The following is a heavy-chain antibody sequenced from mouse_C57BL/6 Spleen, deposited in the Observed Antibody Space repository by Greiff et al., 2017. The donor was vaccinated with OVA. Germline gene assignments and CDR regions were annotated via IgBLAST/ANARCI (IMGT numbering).Heavy chain of an antibody. CDR3: ARRSITTVVAGDY. J-gene: IGHJ2*01. V-gene: IGHV1-50*01. D-gene: IGHD1-1*01. CDR2: IDPSASYT. CDR1: GYTFTSYW. Sequence: QVQLQQPGAELVKPGASVKLSCKASGYTFTSYWMQWVKQRPGQGLAWIGEIDPSASYTNYNQQFKGKATLTVDTSSSTAYMQLSSLTSEDSAVYYCARRSITTVVAGDYWGQGTTLTVSS.